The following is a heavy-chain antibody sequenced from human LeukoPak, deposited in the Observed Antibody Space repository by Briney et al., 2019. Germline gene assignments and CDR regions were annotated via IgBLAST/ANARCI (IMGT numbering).Heavy chain of an antibody. J-gene: IGHJ3*02. V-gene: IGHV1-2*02. Sequence: ASVKVSCKASGCTFTDYYIHWVRQAPGQGLEWMGWINPNNGGTNYAQKFQGRVTMTRDTSISTAYMELSRLRSDDTAVYYCARDMDSSGYYYEAPGAFDIWGQGTMVTVSS. D-gene: IGHD3-22*01. CDR2: INPNNGGT. CDR1: GCTFTDYY. CDR3: ARDMDSSGYYYEAPGAFDI.